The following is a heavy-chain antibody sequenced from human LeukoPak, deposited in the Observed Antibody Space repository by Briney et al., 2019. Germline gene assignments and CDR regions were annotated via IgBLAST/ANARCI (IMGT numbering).Heavy chain of an antibody. Sequence: GGSLRLSCAASGFTFSSHWMNWVRQAPGKGLEWVANINQDGSKKNYVDSVKGRFTISRDNAKNSLYLQMNSLRAEDTALYYCARDPDQIDGANFDYWGHGTLVTVSS. CDR2: INQDGSKK. V-gene: IGHV3-7*01. J-gene: IGHJ4*01. CDR1: GFTFSSHW. D-gene: IGHD2-8*01. CDR3: ARDPDQIDGANFDY.